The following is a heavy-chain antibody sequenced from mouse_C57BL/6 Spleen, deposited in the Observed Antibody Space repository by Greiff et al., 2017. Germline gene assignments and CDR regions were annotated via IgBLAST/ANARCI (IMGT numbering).Heavy chain of an antibody. D-gene: IGHD1-1*01. Sequence: VQLQQPGAELVKPGASVKLSCKASGYTFTSYWLHWVKQRPGQGLEWIGMIHPNSGSTNYNEKFTSKATLTVDKSSSTAYMQLSSLTSADSAVYYCARGGGYYYGSSYDWYFDVWGTGTTVTVSS. V-gene: IGHV1-64*01. CDR3: ARGGGYYYGSSYDWYFDV. CDR2: IHPNSGST. CDR1: GYTFTSYW. J-gene: IGHJ1*03.